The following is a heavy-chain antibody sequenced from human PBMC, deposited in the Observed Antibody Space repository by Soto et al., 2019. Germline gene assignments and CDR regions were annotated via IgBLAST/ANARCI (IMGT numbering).Heavy chain of an antibody. CDR2: IWYDGSNE. V-gene: IGHV3-33*01. D-gene: IGHD3-10*01. CDR3: ARERGFVRGVLRYYLDY. CDR1: GYSFRSYG. J-gene: IGHJ4*02. Sequence: PGGSLRLSCAASGYSFRSYGMHWVRQAPGKGLEWVALIWYDGSNEYYADSVQGRFTISRDNSETTVYLQMNSLSVEDTAIYHCARERGFVRGVLRYYLDYWGQGTLVTVSS.